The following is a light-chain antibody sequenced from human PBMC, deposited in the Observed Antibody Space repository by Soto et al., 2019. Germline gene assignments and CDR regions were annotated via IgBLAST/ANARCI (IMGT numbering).Light chain of an antibody. CDR3: CSYAGSSTPYV. Sequence: QSALTQPASVSGSPGQSITISCTGTSSDVGSYNLVSWYQQHPGKAPKLMIYEVSKRPSGVSNRFSGSKSGNTASLTISGLQAEDEVDYYCCSYAGSSTPYVFGTGTKFTVL. CDR2: EVS. CDR1: SSDVGSYNL. V-gene: IGLV2-23*02. J-gene: IGLJ1*01.